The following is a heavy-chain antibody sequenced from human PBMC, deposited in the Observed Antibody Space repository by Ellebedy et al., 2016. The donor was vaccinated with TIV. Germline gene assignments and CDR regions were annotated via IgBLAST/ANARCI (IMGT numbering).Heavy chain of an antibody. J-gene: IGHJ2*01. V-gene: IGHV3-30*01. CDR1: GFPFSSYA. CDR2: ISYDGRDK. D-gene: IGHD6-6*01. CDR3: ERDGFSSFDL. Sequence: PGGSLRLSCAASGFPFSSYAIYWVRQPPGEGLEWVAVISYDGRDKYNGDSAKGRFTISRDNSKNTLYLQMNSLRPEDTGLYYCERDGFSSFDLWGRGTVVTVSS.